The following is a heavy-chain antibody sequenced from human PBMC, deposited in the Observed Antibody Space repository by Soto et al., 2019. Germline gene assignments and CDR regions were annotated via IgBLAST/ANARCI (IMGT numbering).Heavy chain of an antibody. Sequence: EVQLVESGGGLIQPGGSLRLSCAASGFTVSSNYMSWVRQAPGKGLEWVSVIYSGGSTYYADSVKGRFTISRDNSKNTLYLQMNSLRAEDTAVYYCASWIAVAGTAGYYYYGMDVWGQGTTVTVSS. D-gene: IGHD6-19*01. CDR3: ASWIAVAGTAGYYYYGMDV. CDR1: GFTVSSNY. V-gene: IGHV3-53*01. CDR2: IYSGGST. J-gene: IGHJ6*02.